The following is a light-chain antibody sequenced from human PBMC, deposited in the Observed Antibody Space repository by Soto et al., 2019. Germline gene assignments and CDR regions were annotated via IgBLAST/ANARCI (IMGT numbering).Light chain of an antibody. Sequence: ETVLTQSPGSVSLSPGDRATLPCRASQSVSSNKLAWYQQKPGQAPRLLIYAASSRATGIPDRFSGSGSGTDFTLTINRLEPEDFAVYYCQDYGTSWTSGQGIKVEIK. V-gene: IGKV3-20*01. CDR3: QDYGTSWT. J-gene: IGKJ1*01. CDR2: AAS. CDR1: QSVSSNK.